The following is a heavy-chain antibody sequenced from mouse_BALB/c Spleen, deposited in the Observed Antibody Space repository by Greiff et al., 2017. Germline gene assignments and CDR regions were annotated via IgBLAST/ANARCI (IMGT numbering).Heavy chain of an antibody. CDR3: ARSPEGLAYFDY. D-gene: IGHD3-3*01. Sequence: EVQLQQSGPELVKPGASVKIPCKASGYTFTDYNMDWVKQSHGKSLEWIGDINPNNGGTIYNQKFKGKATLTVDKSSSTAYMELRSLTSEDTAVYYCARSPEGLAYFDYWGQGTTLTVSS. CDR2: INPNNGGT. V-gene: IGHV1-18*01. CDR1: GYTFTDYN. J-gene: IGHJ2*01.